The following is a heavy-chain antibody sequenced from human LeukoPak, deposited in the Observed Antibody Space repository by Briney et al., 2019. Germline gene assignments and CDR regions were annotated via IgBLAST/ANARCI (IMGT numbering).Heavy chain of an antibody. J-gene: IGHJ5*02. CDR1: GFTFSSYA. CDR2: ISGSGGST. CDR3: AKRSGWFLSGHNWFDP. V-gene: IGHV3-23*01. Sequence: RGSLRLSCAASGFTFSSYAMSWVRQAPGKGLEWVSAISGSGGSTYYADSVKGRFTISRDNSKNTLYLQMNSLRAEDTAVYYCAKRSGWFLSGHNWFDPWGQGTLVTVSS. D-gene: IGHD6-19*01.